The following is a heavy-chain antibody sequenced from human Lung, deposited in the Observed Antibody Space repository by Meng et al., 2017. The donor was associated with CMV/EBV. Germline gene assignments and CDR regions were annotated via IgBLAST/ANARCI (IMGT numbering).Heavy chain of an antibody. CDR2: FYHRENS. CDR1: GSIHSYY. J-gene: IGHJ4*02. V-gene: IGHV4-59*01. D-gene: IGHD2-21*01. CDR3: ARGSYLAVEG. Sequence: VQLREPRPELVKTSATPYLTFTGLCGSIHSYYWSRIPQTPGQGLEWLGYFYHRENSNYNPSLTSRVTISVDTSKTLFSLYLTSVTAADAALYYCARGSYLAVEGWGLGTLVTVSS.